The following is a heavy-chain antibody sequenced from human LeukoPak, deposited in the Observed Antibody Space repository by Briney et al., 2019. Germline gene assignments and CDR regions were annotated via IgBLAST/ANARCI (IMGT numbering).Heavy chain of an antibody. J-gene: IGHJ4*02. D-gene: IGHD3-22*01. CDR2: IQFDESSK. CDR1: GFTFRTYG. V-gene: IGHV3-30*02. Sequence: GGSLRLSCAACGFTFRTYGMHWLRQAPGKGLEWVAFIQFDESSKNYADSVKGRFTISRDNSKNTVYLQVNSLSAEDTAVYYCAKDGGAVVGSTFGDWGQGTLVTVSS. CDR3: AKDGGAVVGSTFGD.